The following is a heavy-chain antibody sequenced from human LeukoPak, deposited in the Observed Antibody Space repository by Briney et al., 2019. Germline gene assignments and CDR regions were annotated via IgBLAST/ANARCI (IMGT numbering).Heavy chain of an antibody. Sequence: ASVKVSCKASGYTFTSYGISWVRQAPGQGLEWMGWISAYNGNTNYAQKLQGRVTMTTGTSTSTAYMELRSLRSDDTAVYYCARDRCTNGVCYVDYWGQGTLVTVSS. CDR2: ISAYNGNT. V-gene: IGHV1-18*01. D-gene: IGHD2-8*01. CDR3: ARDRCTNGVCYVDY. CDR1: GYTFTSYG. J-gene: IGHJ4*02.